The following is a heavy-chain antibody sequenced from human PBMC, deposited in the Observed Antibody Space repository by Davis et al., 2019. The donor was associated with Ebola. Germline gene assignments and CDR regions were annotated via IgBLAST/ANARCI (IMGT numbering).Heavy chain of an antibody. V-gene: IGHV1-18*04. CDR3: ARGPPSIAARVFDY. CDR1: GYTFTCYG. Sequence: AASVKVSCKASGYTFTCYGISWVRPAPGHGLEWMGWISAYNGNTNYAQKLQGRVTMTTDTSTSTAYMELSSLRSEDTAVYYCARGPPSIAARVFDYWGQGTLVTVSS. CDR2: ISAYNGNT. J-gene: IGHJ4*02. D-gene: IGHD6-6*01.